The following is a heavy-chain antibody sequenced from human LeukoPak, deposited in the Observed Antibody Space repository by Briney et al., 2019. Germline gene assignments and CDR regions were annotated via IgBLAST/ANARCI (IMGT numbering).Heavy chain of an antibody. CDR2: IYRGGST. Sequence: GGSLRLSCAASGFTVSSNYMNWVRQVPGKGLEWVSVIYRGGSTYYADSVKGRFTISRDNSKNTLYLQMNSLRAEDTAVYYCAREAYSGYDSLYNWFDPWGQGTLVTVSS. J-gene: IGHJ5*02. V-gene: IGHV3-66*01. CDR3: AREAYSGYDSLYNWFDP. CDR1: GFTVSSNY. D-gene: IGHD5-12*01.